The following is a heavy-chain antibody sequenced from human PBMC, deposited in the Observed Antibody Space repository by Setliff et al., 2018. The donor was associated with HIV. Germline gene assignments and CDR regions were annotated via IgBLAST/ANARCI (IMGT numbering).Heavy chain of an antibody. D-gene: IGHD3-10*01. CDR3: ARGSPETVRDLDY. Sequence: PGGSLRLSCAASGLTFSSYAMSWVRQAPGKGLEWVAVIWYDGSPQLYGDSVKGRFTNTRDNSKNTVHLQMNSLRVEDTAVYYCARGSPETVRDLDYWGQGTLVTVSS. CDR1: GLTFSSYA. V-gene: IGHV3-33*08. J-gene: IGHJ4*02. CDR2: IWYDGSPQ.